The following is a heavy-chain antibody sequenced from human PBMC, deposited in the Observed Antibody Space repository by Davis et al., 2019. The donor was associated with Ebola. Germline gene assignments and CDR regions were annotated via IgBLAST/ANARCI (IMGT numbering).Heavy chain of an antibody. CDR1: GFSLSTSGVG. D-gene: IGHD3-16*01. CDR2: IYDNGDK. Sequence: SGPTLVKPPQTLTLTCTFSGFSLSTSGVGVGWIRQPPGEALEWLALIYDNGDKRYNPSLKSRLTITKDTSKKQVVLTVTNIDPVDTAIYYCAHVGDGASVRFDYWGQGTLVTVSS. V-gene: IGHV2-5*01. CDR3: AHVGDGASVRFDY. J-gene: IGHJ4*02.